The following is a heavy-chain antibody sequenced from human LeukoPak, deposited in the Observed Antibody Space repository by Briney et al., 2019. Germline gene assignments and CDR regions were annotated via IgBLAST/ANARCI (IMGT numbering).Heavy chain of an antibody. J-gene: IGHJ4*02. CDR2: INSDGSST. V-gene: IGHV3-74*01. D-gene: IGHD2/OR15-2a*01. CDR1: GFTFSNYW. Sequence: GGSLRLSCAASGFTFSNYWMHWVRQAPGKGLVWVSRINSDGSSTSYADSVKGRFTISRDNAKNTLYVQMNSLRAEDTAVYYCARGGRFAYFVDYWGQGTLVTVSS. CDR3: ARGGRFAYFVDY.